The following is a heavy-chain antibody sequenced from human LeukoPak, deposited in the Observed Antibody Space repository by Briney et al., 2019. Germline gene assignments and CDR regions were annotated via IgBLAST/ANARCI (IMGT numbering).Heavy chain of an antibody. Sequence: KPSETLSLTCSVSGGSISSYYWSWIRQPAGKGLEWIGRIDTSGSTNYNPSIKSRVTMSVDTSKKQFSLKLSSVTAADTAVYYCAAESGIVGARVAYWGQGTLVTVSS. D-gene: IGHD1-26*01. CDR2: IDTSGST. J-gene: IGHJ4*02. CDR3: AAESGIVGARVAY. CDR1: GGSISSYY. V-gene: IGHV4-4*07.